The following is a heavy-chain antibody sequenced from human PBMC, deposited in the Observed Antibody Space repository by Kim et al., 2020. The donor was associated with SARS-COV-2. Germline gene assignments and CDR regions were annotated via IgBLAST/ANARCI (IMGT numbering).Heavy chain of an antibody. CDR2: INPSGGST. Sequence: ASVKVSCKASGYTFTSYYMHWVRQAPGQGLEWMGIINPSGGSTSYAQKFQGRVTMTRDTSTSTVYMELSSLRSEDTAVYYCARSQGGVGDPAMATTKDYWGQGTLVPVSS. CDR3: ARSQGGVGDPAMATTKDY. D-gene: IGHD1-1*01. V-gene: IGHV1-46*03. J-gene: IGHJ4*02. CDR1: GYTFTSYY.